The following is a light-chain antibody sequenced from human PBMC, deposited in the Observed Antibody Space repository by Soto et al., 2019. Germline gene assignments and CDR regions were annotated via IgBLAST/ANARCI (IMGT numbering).Light chain of an antibody. CDR1: NSDLGDYDY. CDR3: SSYTSSNASYV. J-gene: IGLJ1*01. CDR2: DVS. V-gene: IGLV2-14*01. Sequence: QSALTQPASVSGSPGQSIAISCTGANSDLGDYDYVSWYQQRPGEASKLMIYDVSNRPSGVSDRFSGSKSGNTASLTISGLQAEDEADYYCSSYTSSNASYVFGAGTKVTVL.